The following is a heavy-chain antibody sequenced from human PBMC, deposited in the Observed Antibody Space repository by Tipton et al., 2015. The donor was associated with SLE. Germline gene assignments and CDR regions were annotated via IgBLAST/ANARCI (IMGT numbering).Heavy chain of an antibody. Sequence: LRLSCTVSGGSISSSSYYWGWIRQPPGKGLEWIGSIYYSGSTYYNPSLKSRVTISVDTSKNQFSLKLSSVTAADTAVYYCARDRVYSSGIDPWGQGTLVTVSS. CDR2: IYYSGST. CDR1: GGSISSSSYY. CDR3: ARDRVYSSGIDP. V-gene: IGHV4-39*02. J-gene: IGHJ5*02. D-gene: IGHD6-25*01.